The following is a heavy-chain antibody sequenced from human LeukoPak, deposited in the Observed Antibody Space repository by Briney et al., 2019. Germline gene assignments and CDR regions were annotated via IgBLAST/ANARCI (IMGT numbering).Heavy chain of an antibody. Sequence: GGSLRLSCAASGFTFDDYAMHWVRQAPGKGLEWVSGISWNSGSIGYADSVKGRFTISRDNAKNSLYLQMNSLRAEDTALYYCAKDNDGAMTTVRDWGQGTLVTVSS. CDR2: ISWNSGSI. D-gene: IGHD4-17*01. CDR3: AKDNDGAMTTVRD. J-gene: IGHJ4*02. CDR1: GFTFDDYA. V-gene: IGHV3-9*01.